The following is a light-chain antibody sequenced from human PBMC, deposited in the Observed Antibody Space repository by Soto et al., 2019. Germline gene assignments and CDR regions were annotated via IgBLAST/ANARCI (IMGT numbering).Light chain of an antibody. CDR3: QQYGHSPIT. Sequence: EIVLTQSPGTLSLSPGERVTLSCRASQSLSGNYLAWYQQKPGQAPKFLIYGASNRATDIPDRFSGGGSGTDFALTINRLEPEDSAVYYCQQYGHSPITFGQGTLLEIK. CDR2: GAS. V-gene: IGKV3-20*01. J-gene: IGKJ5*01. CDR1: QSLSGNY.